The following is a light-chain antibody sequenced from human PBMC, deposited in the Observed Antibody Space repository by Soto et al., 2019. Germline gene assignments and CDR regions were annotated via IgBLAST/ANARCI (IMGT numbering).Light chain of an antibody. CDR1: RSDVGGYNY. Sequence: QSALTQPASVSGSPGQSITISCNGARSDVGGYNYVSWYQQHPGKAPKLMIYEVTNRPSGVSNRFSGSKSGNTASLTISGLQAEDEADYYCSSYTSFSALVVFGGGTKVTVL. V-gene: IGLV2-14*01. J-gene: IGLJ3*02. CDR2: EVT. CDR3: SSYTSFSALVV.